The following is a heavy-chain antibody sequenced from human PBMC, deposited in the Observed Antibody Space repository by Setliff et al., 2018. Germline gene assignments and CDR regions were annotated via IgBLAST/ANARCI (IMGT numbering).Heavy chain of an antibody. CDR3: AISTIFGVVSPTPDAFDI. CDR2: INAGIGNT. J-gene: IGHJ3*02. CDR1: GYTFSSYA. Sequence: ASVKVSCKASGYTFSSYAMHWVRQAPGQRLEWMGWINAGIGNTKYSQKFQGRVTITRDTSASTAYMELSSLRSEDTAVYHCAISTIFGVVSPTPDAFDIWGQGTMVTVSS. V-gene: IGHV1-3*01. D-gene: IGHD3-3*01.